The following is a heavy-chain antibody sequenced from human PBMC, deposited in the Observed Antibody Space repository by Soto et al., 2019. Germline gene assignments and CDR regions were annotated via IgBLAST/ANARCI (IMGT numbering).Heavy chain of an antibody. Sequence: EVQLLESGGGLVQPGGSLRLSCTASGITFSNYAMSWVRQAPRKGLGGVSSISTRGGRPYYADSVKGRFTISSENSKNTLYLQMNSLRVEDTAVYYCANDPDRSDYVWGTYRYSDHWGKGSLVTVSS. D-gene: IGHD3-16*02. CDR1: GITFSNYA. CDR3: ANDPDRSDYVWGTYRYSDH. V-gene: IGHV3-23*01. CDR2: ISTRGGRP. J-gene: IGHJ4*02.